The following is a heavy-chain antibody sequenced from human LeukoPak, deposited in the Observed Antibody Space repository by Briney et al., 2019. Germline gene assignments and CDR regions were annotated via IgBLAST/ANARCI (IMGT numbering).Heavy chain of an antibody. CDR2: ISVYNGIT. J-gene: IGHJ4*02. CDR3: ARDAYTSGADY. V-gene: IGHV1-18*01. CDR1: GYTFSSYG. D-gene: IGHD3-16*01. Sequence: DSVKVSCKASGYTFSSYGISWVRQAPGQGLEWMGWISVYNGITNNIQKLQGRVTMTRDTSTNTAYMELRSLRSDDTAVYYCARDAYTSGADYWGQGTLVTVSS.